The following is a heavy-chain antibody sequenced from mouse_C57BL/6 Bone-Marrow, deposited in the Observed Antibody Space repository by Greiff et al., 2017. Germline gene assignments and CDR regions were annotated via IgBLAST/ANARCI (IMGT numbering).Heavy chain of an antibody. J-gene: IGHJ2*01. D-gene: IGHD1-1*01. CDR1: GYTFTSYW. Sequence: QVQLQQPGAELVKPGASVKLSCKASGYTFTSYWMHWVKQRPGQGLEWIGMIHPNSGSTNYNVKFKSKATLTVDKSSSTAYMQLSSLTSEDSAVYYCARWGYYYDFDYWGQGTTLTVSS. CDR2: IHPNSGST. CDR3: ARWGYYYDFDY. V-gene: IGHV1-64*01.